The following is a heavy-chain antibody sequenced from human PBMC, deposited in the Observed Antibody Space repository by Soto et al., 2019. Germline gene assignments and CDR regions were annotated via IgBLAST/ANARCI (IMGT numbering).Heavy chain of an antibody. CDR2: IYHSGTI. Sequence: QVQLQESGPGLVRPSGTLSLTCAVSGASISSNYWWTWVRQPPGKGLEWIGEIYHSGTINYNPSLKSRVSISVDKTQNLFSLELSSVSAADTAVDYGARDLGSTSRESMPDSWFDPWGQGILVTVSS. V-gene: IGHV4-4*02. CDR1: GASISSNYW. D-gene: IGHD2-2*01. CDR3: ARDLGSTSRESMPDSWFDP. J-gene: IGHJ5*02.